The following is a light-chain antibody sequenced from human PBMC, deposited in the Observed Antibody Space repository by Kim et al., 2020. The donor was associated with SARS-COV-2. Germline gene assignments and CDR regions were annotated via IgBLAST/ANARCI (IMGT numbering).Light chain of an antibody. Sequence: QPVLTQSPSASASLGASVKLTCTLSSGHSTYAIAWHQQQPEKGPRYLMKVNSDGSHSKGDGIPDRFSGSSSGTERYLTISSLQSEDEGDYYCQTWGTGIRVFGGGTQLTV. CDR1: SGHSTYA. CDR3: QTWGTGIRV. V-gene: IGLV4-69*01. J-gene: IGLJ3*02. CDR2: VNSDGSH.